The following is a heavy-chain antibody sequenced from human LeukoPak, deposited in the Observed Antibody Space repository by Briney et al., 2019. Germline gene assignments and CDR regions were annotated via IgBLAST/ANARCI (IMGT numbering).Heavy chain of an antibody. Sequence: GGSLRLSCAASGFTFSSYAMSWVRQAPGKGLEWVSATSGSGGSTYYADSVKGRFTISRDNSKNTLYLQMNSLRAEDTAVYYCAKDPDIVVVPAAIDYWGQGTLVTVSS. V-gene: IGHV3-23*01. D-gene: IGHD2-2*01. CDR3: AKDPDIVVVPAAIDY. CDR1: GFTFSSYA. J-gene: IGHJ4*02. CDR2: TSGSGGST.